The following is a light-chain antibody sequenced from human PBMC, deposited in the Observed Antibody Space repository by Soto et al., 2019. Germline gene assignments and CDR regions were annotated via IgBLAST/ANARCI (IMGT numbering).Light chain of an antibody. J-gene: IGLJ1*01. CDR1: SSDVGAYNY. V-gene: IGLV2-14*01. CDR2: DVT. Sequence: QSVLTKPASVAKSPGQSITISCTGTSSDVGAYNYVSWFQQHPGKAPKLMIYDVTNRPSGVSNRFSGSKSGNTASLTISGLQAEDEADCYCCSYTGSSTYVFGTGTKVTVL. CDR3: CSYTGSSTYV.